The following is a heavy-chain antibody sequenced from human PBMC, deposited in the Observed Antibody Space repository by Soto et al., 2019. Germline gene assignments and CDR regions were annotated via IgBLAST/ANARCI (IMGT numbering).Heavy chain of an antibody. CDR2: IYYNGST. V-gene: IGHV4-39*01. CDR3: ARGGNNGGWHSFDF. CDR1: GDSISNTNYF. D-gene: IGHD6-19*01. Sequence: QLQLQESGPGLVKPSETLSLTCTVSGDSISNTNYFWGWIRQPPGKGLEWIGTIYYNGSTYYNPSLSSRVTISADPSRNRLSLSLRSVTATDTARYYCARGGNNGGWHSFDFWGQGTLVPVSS. J-gene: IGHJ4*02.